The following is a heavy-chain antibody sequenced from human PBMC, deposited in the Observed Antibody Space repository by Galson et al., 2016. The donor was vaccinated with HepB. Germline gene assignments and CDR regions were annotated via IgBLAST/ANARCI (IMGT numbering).Heavy chain of an antibody. V-gene: IGHV1-18*04. J-gene: IGHJ1*01. D-gene: IGHD1-14*01. Sequence: SCKASAYTFGNHGISLVRQAAGRGLEWLGWISGDNDNRNYAQRVRDRVTMTTDTSTTAAYLELRGLRYADSAIYSCGSDAGNVEPIDHWGQGALVTVSS. CDR3: GSDAGNVEPIDH. CDR1: AYTFGNHG. CDR2: ISGDNDNR.